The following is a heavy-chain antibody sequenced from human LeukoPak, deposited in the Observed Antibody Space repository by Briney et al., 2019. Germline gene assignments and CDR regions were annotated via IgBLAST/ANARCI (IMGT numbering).Heavy chain of an antibody. CDR1: GGSFSGYY. D-gene: IGHD6-19*01. J-gene: IGHJ4*02. CDR3: ARAPSSGRRPILFDY. CDR2: INHSGST. V-gene: IGHV4-34*01. Sequence: SETLSLTCAVYGGSFSGYYWSWIRQPPGKALEWIGEINHSGSTNYNPSLKSRVTISVDTSKNQFSLKLSSVTAADTAVYYCARAPSSGRRPILFDYWGQGTLVTVSS.